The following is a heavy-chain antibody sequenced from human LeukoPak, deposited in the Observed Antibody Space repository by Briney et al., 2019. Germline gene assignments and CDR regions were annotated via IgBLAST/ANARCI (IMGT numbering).Heavy chain of an antibody. CDR1: GFTFDDYA. CDR3: AKEGGGGKFYFDY. Sequence: PGRSLRLSCAASGFTFDDYAMHWVRQIPGKGLEWVSGISWNSGAIGYADSVKGRFTISRDNAKNSLYLQINSLRPEDMALYYCAKEGGGGKFYFDYWGQGTLVTVSS. J-gene: IGHJ4*02. CDR2: ISWNSGAI. D-gene: IGHD3-16*01. V-gene: IGHV3-9*03.